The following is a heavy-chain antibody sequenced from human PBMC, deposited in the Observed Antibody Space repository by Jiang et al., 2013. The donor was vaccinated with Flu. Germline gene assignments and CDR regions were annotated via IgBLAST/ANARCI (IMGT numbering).Heavy chain of an antibody. V-gene: IGHV4-39*01. J-gene: IGHJ4*02. CDR2: VYYSGTT. CDR3: ASLHTVSPAY. CDR1: GGSISGTSYF. Sequence: PGLVKASETLSLTCTVSGGSISGTSYFWGWVRQPPGKGLEWIANVYYSGTTYYNSPLKSRVTISVDTSKNQFSLKMTSVIAADTAVYYCASLHTVSPAYWGQGMLVTVSS. D-gene: IGHD4-17*01.